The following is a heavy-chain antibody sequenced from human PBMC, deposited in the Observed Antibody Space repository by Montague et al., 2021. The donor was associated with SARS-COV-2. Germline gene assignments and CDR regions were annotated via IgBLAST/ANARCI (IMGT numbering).Heavy chain of an antibody. CDR3: ARTSKLREWSSGNYCCYALDV. D-gene: IGHD3-3*01. CDR2: LYNGGTT. J-gene: IGHJ6*02. Sequence: SETLSLTCNVSGGSISSSAYYWGWIRQPPGKGLEWIGNLYNGGTTYYSPSLKSRLTISVDTSKNHFSLNMASVTAADTAVYYCARTSKLREWSSGNYCCYALDVWGQGATVTVSS. CDR1: GGSISSSAYY. V-gene: IGHV4-39*02.